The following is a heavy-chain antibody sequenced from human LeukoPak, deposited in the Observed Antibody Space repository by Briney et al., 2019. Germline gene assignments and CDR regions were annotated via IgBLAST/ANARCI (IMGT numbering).Heavy chain of an antibody. CDR1: GGSISSYY. Sequence: SETLSLTCTVSGGSISSYYWSWIRQPAGKGLEWIGCIYTSGSTNYNPSLKSRVTMSVDTSKNQFSLKLSSVTAADTAVYYCARSLYGDYFYYYYYMDVWGKGTTVTVSS. J-gene: IGHJ6*03. CDR3: ARSLYGDYFYYYYYMDV. CDR2: IYTSGST. V-gene: IGHV4-4*07. D-gene: IGHD4-17*01.